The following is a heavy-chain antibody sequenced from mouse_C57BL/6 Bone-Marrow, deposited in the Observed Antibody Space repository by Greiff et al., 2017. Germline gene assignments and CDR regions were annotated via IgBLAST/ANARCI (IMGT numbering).Heavy chain of an antibody. Sequence: QVQLQQSGAELARPGASVKMSCKASGYTFTSYTMHWVKQRPGQGLEWIGYINPSSGYTKYNQKFKDKATLTADKSSSTAYMQLSSLTSEDSAVYYCASGYYGSSPDYWGQGTTLTVSS. V-gene: IGHV1-4*01. J-gene: IGHJ2*01. CDR3: ASGYYGSSPDY. CDR2: INPSSGYT. D-gene: IGHD1-1*01. CDR1: GYTFTSYT.